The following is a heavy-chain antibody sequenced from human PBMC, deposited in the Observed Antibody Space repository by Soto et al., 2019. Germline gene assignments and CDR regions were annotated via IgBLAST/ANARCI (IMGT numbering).Heavy chain of an antibody. CDR1: GFTFSSYA. D-gene: IGHD2-15*01. CDR2: ISGSGGST. Sequence: GGSLRLSCAASGFTFSSYAMSWVRQAPGKGLEWVSAISGSGGSTYYADSVKGRFTISRDNSKNTLYLQMNSLRAEDTAVYYCAKSGPWVVVAATGWFDPWGQGTLVTVSS. V-gene: IGHV3-23*01. J-gene: IGHJ5*02. CDR3: AKSGPWVVVAATGWFDP.